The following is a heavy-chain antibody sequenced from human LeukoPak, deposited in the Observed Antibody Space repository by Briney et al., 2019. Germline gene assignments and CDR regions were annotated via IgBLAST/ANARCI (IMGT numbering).Heavy chain of an antibody. CDR3: ARVGPSYYYYYMDA. J-gene: IGHJ6*03. CDR1: GFTFSSSW. V-gene: IGHV3-7*01. Sequence: PGGSLRLSCSASGFTFSSSWMTWVRQAPGKGLEWVANIKQDGSEQYTPDSLKGRFTISRDNDKKLVFLQMNSLRVDDTAVYYCARVGPSYYYYYMDAWGNGTTVIVSS. CDR2: IKQDGSEQ.